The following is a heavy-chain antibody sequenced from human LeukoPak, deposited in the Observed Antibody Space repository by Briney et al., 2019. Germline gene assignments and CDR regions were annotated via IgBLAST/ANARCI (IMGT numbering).Heavy chain of an antibody. CDR3: ARAVYSSGWPDV. J-gene: IGHJ4*02. CDR2: IYDTGST. Sequence: SETLSLTCTVSGGSIISYYWSWIRQPPGGELEWIGYIYDTGSTKIKDSLKGRVAISVDTSKNRFSLKLSSVTAADTAVYYCARAVYSSGWPDVWGQGTLVTVSS. CDR1: GGSIISYY. D-gene: IGHD6-19*01. V-gene: IGHV4-59*01.